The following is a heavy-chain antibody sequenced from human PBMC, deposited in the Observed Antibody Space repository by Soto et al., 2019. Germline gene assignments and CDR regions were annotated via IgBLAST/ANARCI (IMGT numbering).Heavy chain of an antibody. CDR1: GGSFSGYY. J-gene: IGHJ3*02. Sequence: PSVTMFVTCAVDGGSFSGYYLSWIRKPTGKGLEWIGEINHSGSTNYNPSLKSRVTISVDTSKNQFSLKLSSVTAADTAVYYCARRRMVRGPLGAFDIWGQGTMVTV. CDR3: ARRRMVRGPLGAFDI. CDR2: INHSGST. V-gene: IGHV4-34*01. D-gene: IGHD3-10*01.